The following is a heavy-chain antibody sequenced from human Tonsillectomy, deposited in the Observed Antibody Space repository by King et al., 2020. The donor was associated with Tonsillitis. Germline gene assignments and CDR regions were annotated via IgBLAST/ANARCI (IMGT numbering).Heavy chain of an antibody. V-gene: IGHV3-30-3*01. Sequence: VQLVESGGGVVQPGRSLRLSCAASGFTFTTYAMRWVRQAPGKGLEWVAFISYDGSNNSYTDSVKGRYTISRDNSKNTLYLQMNSLSAEDTAVYYCARAGFCDSTSCYRYYYYMDVWGKGTTVTVSS. CDR3: ARAGFCDSTSCYRYYYYMDV. CDR2: ISYDGSNN. CDR1: GFTFTTYA. J-gene: IGHJ6*03. D-gene: IGHD2-2*01.